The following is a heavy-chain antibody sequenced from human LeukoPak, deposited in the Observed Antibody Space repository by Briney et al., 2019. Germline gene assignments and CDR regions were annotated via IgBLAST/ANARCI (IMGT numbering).Heavy chain of an antibody. CDR3: ARARGGIVVVPAAIPSGQTAYYYGMDV. J-gene: IGHJ6*04. V-gene: IGHV1-69*13. Sequence: ASVKVSCKASGGTFSSYAISWVRQAPGQGLEWMGGIIPIFGTANYAQKFQGRVTITADESTSTAYVELSSLKSEDTAVYYCARARGGIVVVPAAIPSGQTAYYYGMDVWGKGTTVTVSS. CDR1: GGTFSSYA. D-gene: IGHD2-2*01. CDR2: IIPIFGTA.